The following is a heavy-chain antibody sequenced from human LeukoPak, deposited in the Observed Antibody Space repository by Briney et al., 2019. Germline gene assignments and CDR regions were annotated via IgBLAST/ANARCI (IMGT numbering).Heavy chain of an antibody. D-gene: IGHD5-12*01. Sequence: KPSETLSLTCTVSGASITSFYYNWIRQSAGKGLEWIGRIHTNGGTDYRPSLNSRVTMSVDTSKKQISLKLTSVTAADTAVYFCSRGGGYGDYWGQGILATVSS. V-gene: IGHV4-4*07. CDR2: IHTNGGT. CDR3: SRGGGYGDY. J-gene: IGHJ4*02. CDR1: GASITSFY.